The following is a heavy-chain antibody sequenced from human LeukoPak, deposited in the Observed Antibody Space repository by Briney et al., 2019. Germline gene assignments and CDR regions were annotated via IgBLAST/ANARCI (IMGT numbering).Heavy chain of an antibody. CDR1: GFIISHHA. J-gene: IGHJ6*04. V-gene: IGHV3-30*01. CDR3: ARVAATTFYHFNYMDV. D-gene: IGHD2/OR15-2a*01. CDR2: ISNDAIEK. Sequence: PGGSLRLSCAASGFIISHHALVWVRQAPGKGLEWVPLISNDAIEKYYADSVKGRFTISRDTSRSSLSLQMNTLRTDDTAVYFCARVAATTFYHFNYMDVWGKGTTVTVSS.